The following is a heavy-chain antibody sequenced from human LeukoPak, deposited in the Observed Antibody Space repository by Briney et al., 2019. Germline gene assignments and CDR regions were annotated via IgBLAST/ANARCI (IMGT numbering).Heavy chain of an antibody. CDR1: GGSISSHY. D-gene: IGHD4-11*01. J-gene: IGHJ4*02. Sequence: PSETLSFTCTVSGGSISSHYWSWIRQPRGKGLEWIGYIYYSGSTNYNPSLKSRVTISVDTFKNQFSLKLSSVTAADTAVYYCARELDSNYVDYFDYWGQGTLVTVSS. CDR3: ARELDSNYVDYFDY. V-gene: IGHV4-59*11. CDR2: IYYSGST.